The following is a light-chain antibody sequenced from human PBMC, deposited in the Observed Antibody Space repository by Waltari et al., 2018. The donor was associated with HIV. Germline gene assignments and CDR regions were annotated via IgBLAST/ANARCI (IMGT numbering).Light chain of an antibody. Sequence: QSVLTQPPSASGTPGQRVTISCSGSSPNIENDNVYWYQQLTGAAPRLLSYKDTQRPSGVPERFTGSKSGTSASLAIRGLRSEDEADYYCVGWDSRLSGYVFGSGTKVTVL. CDR2: KDT. CDR1: SPNIENDN. J-gene: IGLJ1*01. CDR3: VGWDSRLSGYV. V-gene: IGLV1-47*01.